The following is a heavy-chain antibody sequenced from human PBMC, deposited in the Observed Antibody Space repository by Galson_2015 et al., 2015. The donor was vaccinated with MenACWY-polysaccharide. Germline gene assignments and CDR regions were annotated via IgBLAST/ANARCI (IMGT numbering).Heavy chain of an antibody. CDR3: AKNSTRSDTFDYYGMDA. CDR1: GFTFSSYA. CDR2: ITDGAYST. V-gene: IGHV3-23*01. D-gene: IGHD2/OR15-2a*01. J-gene: IGHJ6*02. Sequence: SLRLSCAASGFTFSSYAMTWVRQAPGKGLEWVSSITDGAYSTYYADSVKGRFTISRDNSKNTLYLQMNSLRAEDTAVYYCAKNSTRSDTFDYYGMDAWSQGTTVTVSS.